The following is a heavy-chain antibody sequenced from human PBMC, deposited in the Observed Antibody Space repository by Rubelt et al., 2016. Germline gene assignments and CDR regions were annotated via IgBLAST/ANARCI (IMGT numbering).Heavy chain of an antibody. CDR2: FFPDGST. CDR1: GYSINNGYY. J-gene: IGHJ4*02. V-gene: IGHV4-38-2*02. CDR3: ARPTGASSASGSFLV. D-gene: IGHD3-10*01. Sequence: QVQLQESGPGLVKPSETLSLTSTVSGYSINNGYYWGWIRQPPGKGLEWIAGFFPDGSTTYNPSLKSRVTQSKGGSKNQFSRNLSSGTAADTAVYYCARPTGASSASGSFLVWGQGTLVTVSS.